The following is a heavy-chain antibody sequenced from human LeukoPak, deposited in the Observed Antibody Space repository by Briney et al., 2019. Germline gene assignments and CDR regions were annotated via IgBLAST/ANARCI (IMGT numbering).Heavy chain of an antibody. CDR1: GFTFSSYG. V-gene: IGHV3-48*01. D-gene: IGHD3-10*01. Sequence: GGSLRLSCAASGFTFSSYGMTWVRQAPGKGLEWVSYISSSSSTIYYADSVKGRFTISRDNSKNTLYLQMNSLRAEDTAVYYCANIRGFQNYWGQGTLVTVSS. CDR2: ISSSSSTI. CDR3: ANIRGFQNY. J-gene: IGHJ4*02.